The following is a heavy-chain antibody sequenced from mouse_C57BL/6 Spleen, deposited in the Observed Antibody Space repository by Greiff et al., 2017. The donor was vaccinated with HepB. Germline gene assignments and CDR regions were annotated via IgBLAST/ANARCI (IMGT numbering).Heavy chain of an antibody. CDR3: ARPFTTVVANYAMDY. Sequence: QVQLQQSGAELARPGASVKLSCKASGYTFTSYGISWVKQRTGQGLEWIGEIYPRSGNTYYNEKFKGKATLTADKSSSTAYMELRSLTSEDSAVYFCARPFTTVVANYAMDYWGQGTSVTVSS. J-gene: IGHJ4*01. CDR2: IYPRSGNT. V-gene: IGHV1-81*01. CDR1: GYTFTSYG. D-gene: IGHD1-1*01.